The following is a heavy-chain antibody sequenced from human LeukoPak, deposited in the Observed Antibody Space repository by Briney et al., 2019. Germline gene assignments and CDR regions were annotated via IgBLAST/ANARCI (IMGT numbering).Heavy chain of an antibody. D-gene: IGHD6-13*01. V-gene: IGHV3-23*01. J-gene: IGHJ4*02. CDR2: ISGSGGST. CDR3: AKTVRMAPIAAAWGSFVY. CDR1: GFTFSSYA. Sequence: GGSLRLSCAASGFTFSSYAMSWVRQAPGKGLEWVSAISGSGGSTYYADSVKGRFTISRDNSKNTLYLQMNSLRAEDTAVYYCAKTVRMAPIAAAWGSFVYWGQGTLVTVSS.